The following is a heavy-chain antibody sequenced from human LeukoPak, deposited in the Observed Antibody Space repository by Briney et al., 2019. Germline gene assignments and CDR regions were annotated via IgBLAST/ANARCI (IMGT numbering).Heavy chain of an antibody. CDR3: ARGGRHSTRIIAVAGTYY. J-gene: IGHJ4*02. D-gene: IGHD6-13*01. CDR2: ISSSSRAI. V-gene: IGHV3-48*01. CDR1: GFTFSRYN. Sequence: GGSLRLSCTASGFTFSRYNMNWVRQAPGKGLEWISYISSSSRAIYYADSVKGRFTISRDNAKNSLYLQMNSLRPEDTAVYYCARGGRHSTRIIAVAGTYYWGQGTLVTVSS.